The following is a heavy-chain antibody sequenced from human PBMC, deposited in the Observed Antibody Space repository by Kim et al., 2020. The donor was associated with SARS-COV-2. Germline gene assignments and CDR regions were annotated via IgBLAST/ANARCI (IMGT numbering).Heavy chain of an antibody. V-gene: IGHV4-59*01. CDR3: ARIRFDYSSGWLDGRDV. CDR1: GGSISSYY. CDR2: IYYSGST. J-gene: IGHJ6*02. D-gene: IGHD6-19*01. Sequence: SETLSLTCTVSGGSISSYYWSWIRQPPGKGLEWIGYIYYSGSTNYNPSLKSRVTISVDTSKNQFSLKLSSVTAADTAVYYCARIRFDYSSGWLDGRDVWGQGNTVTVSS.